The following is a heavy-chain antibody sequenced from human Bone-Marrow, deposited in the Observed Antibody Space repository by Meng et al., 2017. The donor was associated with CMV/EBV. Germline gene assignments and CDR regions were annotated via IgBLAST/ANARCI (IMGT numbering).Heavy chain of an antibody. J-gene: IGHJ4*02. CDR1: GLTFSGSY. CDR3: AGGKEGFCRGAYCLFPPTES. V-gene: IGHV3-11*01. CDR2: ISASGTTR. Sequence: GESLKISCAASGLTFSGSYMTWIRQAPGKGLEWLSYISASGTTRYCAESVTGRFTVSRDNAKRSLVLEMDSLRAEDTAVYYCAGGKEGFCRGAYCLFPPTESWGQGTLVTVSS. D-gene: IGHD2-15*01.